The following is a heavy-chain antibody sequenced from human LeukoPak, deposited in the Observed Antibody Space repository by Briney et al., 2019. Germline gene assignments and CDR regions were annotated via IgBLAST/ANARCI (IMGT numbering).Heavy chain of an antibody. CDR1: GFTFSSYE. CDR2: ISSSGSTI. CDR3: ARDLGTYYDILTAYPDAFDI. J-gene: IGHJ3*02. V-gene: IGHV3-48*03. Sequence: GGSLRLSCAASGFTFSSYEMNWVPQAPGKGVEWVSYISSSGSTIYYADSVKGRFTISRDNAKNSLYLHMNSLRADDTAVYYCARDLGTYYDILTAYPDAFDIWGQGTMVTVSS. D-gene: IGHD3-9*01.